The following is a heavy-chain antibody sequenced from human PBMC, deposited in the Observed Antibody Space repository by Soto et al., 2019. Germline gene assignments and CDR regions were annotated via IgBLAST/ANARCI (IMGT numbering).Heavy chain of an antibody. CDR2: ISSSSSTI. CDR3: ARVLLWFGELIRDAFDI. V-gene: IGHV3-48*01. D-gene: IGHD3-10*01. J-gene: IGHJ3*02. CDR1: GFTFSSYS. Sequence: EVQLVESGGGLVQPGASLRLSCAASGFTFSSYSMNWVRQAPGKGLEWVSYISSSSSTIYYADSVKGRFTISRDNAKNSLYLQMNSLRAEDTAVYYCARVLLWFGELIRDAFDIWGQGTMVTVSS.